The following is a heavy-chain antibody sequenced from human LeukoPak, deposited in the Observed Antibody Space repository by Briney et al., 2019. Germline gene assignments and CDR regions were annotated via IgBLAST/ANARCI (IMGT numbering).Heavy chain of an antibody. CDR2: IYHTGRT. V-gene: IGHV4-59*12. CDR3: ARGDSSPDN. J-gene: IGHJ4*02. D-gene: IGHD1-26*01. CDR1: GGSINRYF. Sequence: SETLSLTCTVSGGSINRYFWSWIRQPPGKGLEWIGHIYHTGRTNYNPSLQSRVTMSVDTSKKEVSLNLSSVTAADTAVYYCARGDSSPDNWGQGTLVTVSS.